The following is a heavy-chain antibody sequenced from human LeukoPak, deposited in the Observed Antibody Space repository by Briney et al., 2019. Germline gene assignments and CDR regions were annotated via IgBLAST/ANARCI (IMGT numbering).Heavy chain of an antibody. V-gene: IGHV4-31*03. CDR1: GGSVSSGGYY. J-gene: IGHJ4*02. CDR2: IYYSGTT. CDR3: ATAAQNWNNAPYFDF. D-gene: IGHD1/OR15-1a*01. Sequence: SQTLSLTCTVSGGSVSSGGYYWSWIRQHPGEGLEWIGCIYYSGTTYYNPSLKSRLTISLDTSKNQFSLKLTSVTAADTAVYYCATAAQNWNNAPYFDFWGQETLVTVSS.